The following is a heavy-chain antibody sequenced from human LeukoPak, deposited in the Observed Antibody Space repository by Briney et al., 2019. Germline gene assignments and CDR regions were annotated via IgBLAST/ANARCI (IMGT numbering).Heavy chain of an antibody. Sequence: SVKVSFKASVGTFSSYAISWVRQAPGQGLEWMGGIIPIFGTANYAQKFQGRVTITAAESTRTAYMELRSLRSEDTAVYYCARGEVVTYFYYWGQGNLVTVSS. V-gene: IGHV1-69*01. CDR2: IIPIFGTA. CDR1: VGTFSSYA. CDR3: ARGEVVTYFYY. D-gene: IGHD4-23*01. J-gene: IGHJ4*02.